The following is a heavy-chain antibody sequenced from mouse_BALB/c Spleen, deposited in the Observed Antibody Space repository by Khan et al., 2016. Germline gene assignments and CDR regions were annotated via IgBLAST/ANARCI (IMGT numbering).Heavy chain of an antibody. CDR3: AIERESWIIYWYFDV. CDR2: INPYIDGT. CDR1: GYTFTSYV. J-gene: IGHJ1*01. D-gene: IGHD1-1*01. V-gene: IGHV1S136*01. Sequence: IQLVQSGPELVKPGASVRMSCKASGYTFTSYVIHWVKQKPGQGLEWIGYINPYIDGTKYNEKFKGKATLTSDKSSSTAYMELSSLTSEDSAGYYCAIERESWIIYWYFDVWGAGTTVTVSS.